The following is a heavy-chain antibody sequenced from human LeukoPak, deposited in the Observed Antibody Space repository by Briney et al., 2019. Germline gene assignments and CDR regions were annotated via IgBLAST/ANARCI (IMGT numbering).Heavy chain of an antibody. D-gene: IGHD3-10*01. CDR1: GGSISSSSYY. J-gene: IGHJ4*02. CDR3: ARWGFGEAGGVGFDY. Sequence: SETLSLTCTVSGGSISSSSYYWGWIRQPPGKGLEWIGSIYYSGSTYYNPSLKSRVTISVDTSKSQFSLKLSSVTAADTAVYYCARWGFGEAGGVGFDYWGQGTLVTVSS. CDR2: IYYSGST. V-gene: IGHV4-39*01.